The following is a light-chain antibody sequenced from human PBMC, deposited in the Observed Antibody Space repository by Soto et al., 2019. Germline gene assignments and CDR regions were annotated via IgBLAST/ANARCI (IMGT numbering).Light chain of an antibody. J-gene: IGLJ3*02. CDR3: SSYGGNNNVV. V-gene: IGLV2-8*01. CDR1: SSDIGGYNS. CDR2: DVT. Sequence: QSALTQSPSASGSPGQSVTISCTGTSSDIGGYNSVSWYQQHPGKAPKVIIYDVTKRPSGVPDRFSGSKSGNTASLTVSALQAEDEADYYCSSYGGNNNVVFGGGTKLTVL.